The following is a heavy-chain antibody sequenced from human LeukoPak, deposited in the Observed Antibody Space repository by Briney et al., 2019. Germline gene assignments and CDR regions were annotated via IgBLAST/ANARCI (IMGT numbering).Heavy chain of an antibody. D-gene: IGHD3-10*01. CDR2: IKQDGSEK. V-gene: IGHV3-7*03. CDR1: GFTFSSYW. J-gene: IGHJ4*02. CDR3: ARDPMQWFGELLSDY. Sequence: GGSLRLSCAASGFTFSSYWMSWVRQAPGKGLEWVANIKQDGSEKYYVDSVKGRFTISRDNAKNSLCLQMNSLRAEDTAVYYCARDPMQWFGELLSDYWGQGTLVTVSS.